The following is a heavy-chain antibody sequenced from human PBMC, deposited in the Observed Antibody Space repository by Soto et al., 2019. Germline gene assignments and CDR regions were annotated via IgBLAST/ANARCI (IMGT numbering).Heavy chain of an antibody. CDR3: VRDQGYCSSTSCSPDAFDI. CDR2: ISSSSSTI. D-gene: IGHD2-2*01. Sequence: GGSLRLSCAASGFTFSSYSMNWVRQAPGKGLEWVSYISSSSSTIYYADSVKGRFTISRDNAKNSLYLQMNSLRAEDTAVYYCVRDQGYCSSTSCSPDAFDIWGQGTMVTVSS. CDR1: GFTFSSYS. J-gene: IGHJ3*02. V-gene: IGHV3-48*01.